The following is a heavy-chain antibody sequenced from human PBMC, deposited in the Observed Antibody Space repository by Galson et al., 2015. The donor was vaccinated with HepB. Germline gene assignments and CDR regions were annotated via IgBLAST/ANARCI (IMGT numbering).Heavy chain of an antibody. Sequence: SLRLSCAASGFAFSNSAMHWVRQAPGKGLEWVAIIWYDENNKYYADSVKGRFSISRENSKNTLYLQMNSLSAEDTAVYYCAKNDCGGDCTHYYYYGMDVWGHGTTVTVSS. CDR3: AKNDCGGDCTHYYYYGMDV. J-gene: IGHJ6*02. CDR2: IWYDENNK. CDR1: GFAFSNSA. V-gene: IGHV3-33*06. D-gene: IGHD2-21*02.